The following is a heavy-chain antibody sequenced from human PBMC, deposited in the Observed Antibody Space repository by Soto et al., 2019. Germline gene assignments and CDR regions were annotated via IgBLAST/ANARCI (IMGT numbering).Heavy chain of an antibody. CDR1: GFTFSSYW. V-gene: IGHV3-7*03. CDR3: ASLVVVEAAGNWFDP. CDR2: IKQDGSEK. D-gene: IGHD6-13*01. J-gene: IGHJ5*02. Sequence: PGGSLRLSCAASGFTFSSYWMSWVRQAPGKGLEWVANIKQDGSEKYYVDSVKGRFTFSRDNAKNSLYLQMNSLRAEDTAVYYCASLVVVEAAGNWFDPWGQGTLVTVSS.